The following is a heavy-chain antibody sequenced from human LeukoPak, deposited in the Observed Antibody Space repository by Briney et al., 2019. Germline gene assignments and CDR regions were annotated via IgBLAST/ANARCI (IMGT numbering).Heavy chain of an antibody. J-gene: IGHJ4*02. CDR3: AKDRDILTGYYPDY. D-gene: IGHD3-9*01. CDR2: IQYDGSSK. V-gene: IGHV3-30*02. CDR1: GLTFSRKG. Sequence: GGSLRLSCAASGLTFSRKGMHWVRQAPGKGLEWLAFIQYDGSSKYYADSVKGRFTISRDNSKNTLYLQMNSLRAEDTAVYHCAKDRDILTGYYPDYWGQGTLVTVPS.